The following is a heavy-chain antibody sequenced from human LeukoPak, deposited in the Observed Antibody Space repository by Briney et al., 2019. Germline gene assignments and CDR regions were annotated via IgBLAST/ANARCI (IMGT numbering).Heavy chain of an antibody. Sequence: ASVKVSCKASGYIFTGYYMHWVRQAPGQGLEWMGWINPNSGGTNYAQKFQGRVTMTRDTSISTTYMELSWLRSDDTSVYYCARGIGGSSSVHPLDAFDIWGQGTMVTVSS. CDR3: ARGIGGSSSVHPLDAFDI. V-gene: IGHV1-2*02. CDR1: GYIFTGYY. D-gene: IGHD6-6*01. CDR2: INPNSGGT. J-gene: IGHJ3*02.